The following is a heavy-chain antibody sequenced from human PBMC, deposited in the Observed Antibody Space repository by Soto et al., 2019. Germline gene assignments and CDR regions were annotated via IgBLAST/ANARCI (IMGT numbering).Heavy chain of an antibody. V-gene: IGHV4-38-2*01. CDR1: GYSIISGYY. J-gene: IGHJ3*02. D-gene: IGHD3-22*01. CDR2: IYHSGST. Sequence: SETLSLTCAVSGYSIISGYYWGFIRQPPGKGLEWIGSIYHSGSTYYNPSLKSRVTISVDTSKNQFSLKLSSVTAADTAVYYCARGFTMIVVADDAFDIWGQGTMVTVSS. CDR3: ARGFTMIVVADDAFDI.